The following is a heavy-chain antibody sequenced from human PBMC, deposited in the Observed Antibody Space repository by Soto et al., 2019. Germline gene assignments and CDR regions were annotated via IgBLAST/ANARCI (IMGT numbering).Heavy chain of an antibody. CDR3: ARSFGWYAIDH. D-gene: IGHD6-19*01. J-gene: IGHJ4*02. CDR2: IHHSGST. V-gene: IGHV4-4*02. Sequence: QMQLQESGPGLVKPSETLSLTCAVSSASIITEQRWTWVRQPPGKGLEWIGEIHHSGSTNNNPSLRSRVTMSADKSKTQFSLNLNSVTAADTALYYCARSFGWYAIDHWGQGTLVIVSS. CDR1: SASIITEQR.